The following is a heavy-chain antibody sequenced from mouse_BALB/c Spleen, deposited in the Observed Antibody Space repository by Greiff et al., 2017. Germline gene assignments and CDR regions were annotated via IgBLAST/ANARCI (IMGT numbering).Heavy chain of an antibody. J-gene: IGHJ3*01. CDR3: ARGGVLFAY. CDR1: GYSITSDYA. CDR2: ISYSGST. V-gene: IGHV3-2*02. Sequence: DVNLVESGPGLVKPSQSLSLTCTVTGYSITSDYAWNWIRQFPGNKLEWMGYISYSGSTSYNPSLKSRISITRDTSKNQFFLQLNSVTTEDTATYYCARGGVLFAYWGQGTLVTVSA.